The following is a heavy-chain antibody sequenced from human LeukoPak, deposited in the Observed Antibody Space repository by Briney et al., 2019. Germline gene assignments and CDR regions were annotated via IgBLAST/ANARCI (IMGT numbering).Heavy chain of an antibody. V-gene: IGHV1-69*05. Sequence: SVKVSCKASGGTFSSYAISWVRQAPGQGLEWMGGIIPIFGTANYAQKFQGRVTITTDESTSTAYMELSSLRSEDTAVYYCARSPQIYYDFWSGYSSDWYYYMDVWGKGTTVTVSS. CDR3: ARSPQIYYDFWSGYSSDWYYYMDV. J-gene: IGHJ6*03. D-gene: IGHD3-3*01. CDR2: IIPIFGTA. CDR1: GGTFSSYA.